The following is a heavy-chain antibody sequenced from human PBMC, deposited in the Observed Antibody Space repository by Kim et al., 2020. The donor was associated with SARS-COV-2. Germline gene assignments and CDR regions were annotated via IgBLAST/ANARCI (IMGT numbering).Heavy chain of an antibody. J-gene: IGHJ4*03. CDR3: ARVRGGGYDSSGNRLYYFYY. CDR1: GFTFSSYS. V-gene: IGHV3-21*01. CDR2: ISSSSSNI. Sequence: GGSLRLSCAASGFTFSSYSMNWVRQAPGKGLEWVSSISSSSSNIYYADSVKGRFTISRDNAKNTLYLQMNSLRAEDTAVYYCARVRGGGYDSSGNRLYYFYYWGHGTLGTLSS. D-gene: IGHD3-22*01.